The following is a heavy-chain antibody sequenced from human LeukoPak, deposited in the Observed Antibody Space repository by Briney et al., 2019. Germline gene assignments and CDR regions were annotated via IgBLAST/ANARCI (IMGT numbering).Heavy chain of an antibody. CDR3: ARCTQAYYDFWSGYHKNYYYYMDV. Sequence: ASVKVSCKASGYTFTSYGISWVRQAPGQGLEWMGWISAYNGNTNYAQKLQGRVTMTTDTSTSTAYMELRSLRSDDTAVYYCARCTQAYYDFWSGYHKNYYYYMDVWGKGTTVTVSS. D-gene: IGHD3-3*01. CDR2: ISAYNGNT. J-gene: IGHJ6*03. V-gene: IGHV1-18*01. CDR1: GYTFTSYG.